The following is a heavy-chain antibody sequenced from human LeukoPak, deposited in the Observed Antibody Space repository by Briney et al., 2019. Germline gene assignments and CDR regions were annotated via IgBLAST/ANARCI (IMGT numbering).Heavy chain of an antibody. D-gene: IGHD1-26*01. CDR1: GFTLSSYG. V-gene: IGHV3-30*02. CDR3: AKDPYGGTYPSYFDY. J-gene: IGHJ4*02. CDR2: LRYDGSTA. Sequence: GGSLRLSCAASGFTLSSYGMNWVRQAPGKGLDWVAFLRYDGSTAFYEDSVKGRFTISRDSSKNTLYPQMNSLTPADTAIYYCAKDPYGGTYPSYFDYWGQGTLVTVSS.